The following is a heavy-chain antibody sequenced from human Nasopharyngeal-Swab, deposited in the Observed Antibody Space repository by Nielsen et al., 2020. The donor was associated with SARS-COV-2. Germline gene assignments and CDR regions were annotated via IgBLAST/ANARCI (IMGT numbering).Heavy chain of an antibody. CDR2: ISYNGDIQ. J-gene: IGHJ4*02. Sequence: GGSLRLSCAASGFSFSHYNMHWVRQAPGNYLEWVAFISYNGDIQYYADSLKGRFTISRDNSMGTLYLETDSLRPDDTAVYFCARDLTRGYTYDKGMDYWGQGTLVTVSS. V-gene: IGHV3-30-3*01. CDR1: GFSFSHYN. CDR3: ARDLTRGYTYDKGMDY. D-gene: IGHD5-18*01.